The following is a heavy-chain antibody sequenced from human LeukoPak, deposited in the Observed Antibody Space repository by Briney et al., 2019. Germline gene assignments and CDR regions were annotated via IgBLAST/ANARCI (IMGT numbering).Heavy chain of an antibody. J-gene: IGHJ4*02. V-gene: IGHV3-48*01. CDR2: ISSISSTI. D-gene: IGHD3-22*01. CDR3: ARDRGYYYDSSGYPQN. Sequence: GGSLRLSCVASGFTFSDYGMNWVRQAPGKGLEWVSHISSISSTIKYGDSVKGRFTISRDNAKNSLYLQMNSLRAEDTAVYYCARDRGYYYDSSGYPQNWGQGTLVTVSS. CDR1: GFTFSDYG.